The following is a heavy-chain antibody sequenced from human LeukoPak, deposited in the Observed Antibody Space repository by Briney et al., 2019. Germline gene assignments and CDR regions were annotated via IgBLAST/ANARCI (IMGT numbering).Heavy chain of an antibody. CDR1: GFTFSNYG. V-gene: IGHV3-23*01. D-gene: IGHD6-6*01. CDR3: AKVLKHAALDAFDI. CDR2: ISGSGDTT. Sequence: PGGSLRLSCAASGFTFSNYGMSWVRQAPGKGLEWVSTISGSGDTTYYADSVKGRFTISRDNSKNTLYLQMNSLRAEDTAVYYCAKVLKHAALDAFDIWGQGTMVTVSS. J-gene: IGHJ3*02.